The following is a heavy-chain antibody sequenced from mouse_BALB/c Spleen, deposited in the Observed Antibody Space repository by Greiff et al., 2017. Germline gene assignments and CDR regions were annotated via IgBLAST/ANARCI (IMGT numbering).Heavy chain of an antibody. CDR3: TRKDYGSSFAY. Sequence: EVKLQESGGGLVQPGGSMKLSCVASGFTFSNYWMNWVRQSPEKGLEWVAEIRLKSNNYATHYAESVKGRFTISRDDSKSSVYLQMNNLRAEDTGIYYCTRKDYGSSFAYWGQGTLVTVSA. V-gene: IGHV6-6*02. D-gene: IGHD1-1*01. CDR1: GFTFSNYW. J-gene: IGHJ3*01. CDR2: IRLKSNNYAT.